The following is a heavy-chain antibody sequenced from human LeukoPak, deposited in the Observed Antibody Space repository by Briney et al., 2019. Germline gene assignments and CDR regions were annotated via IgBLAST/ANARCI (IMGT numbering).Heavy chain of an antibody. CDR3: ARQHSRLWFGELRALYYYYYMDV. J-gene: IGHJ6*03. Sequence: SETLSLTCTVFGGSISSYYWSWIRQPTGKGLKWIGRIYTSGSTNYNPSLKSRVTMSVDTSKNQFSLKLSPVTAADTAVYYCARQHSRLWFGELRALYYYYYMDVWGKGTTVTISS. CDR1: GGSISSYY. D-gene: IGHD3-10*01. V-gene: IGHV4-4*07. CDR2: IYTSGST.